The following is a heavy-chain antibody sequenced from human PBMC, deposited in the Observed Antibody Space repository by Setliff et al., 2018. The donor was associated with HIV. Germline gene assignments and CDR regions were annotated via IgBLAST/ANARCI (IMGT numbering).Heavy chain of an antibody. V-gene: IGHV1-18*01. Sequence: ASVKVSCKASGYTFISNGFSWVRQAPGQGLEWMGWISAYSGNRNYAQKLQGRVTMTTDTSTSTAYMELRSLRSDDTAVYYCARRTIFGVVVDYWGQGTLVTVSS. D-gene: IGHD3-3*01. J-gene: IGHJ4*02. CDR3: ARRTIFGVVVDY. CDR1: GYTFISNG. CDR2: ISAYSGNR.